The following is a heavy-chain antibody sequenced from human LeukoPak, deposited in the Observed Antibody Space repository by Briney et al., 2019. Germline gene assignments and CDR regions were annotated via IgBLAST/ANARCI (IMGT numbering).Heavy chain of an antibody. V-gene: IGHV4-4*07. CDR2: IYTSGSA. CDR1: GGSISSYY. CDR3: ARAEYHYDILTEHWFDP. J-gene: IGHJ5*02. Sequence: SSETLSLTCTVSGGSISSYYWSWIRQPAGKGLEWIGRIYTSGSANYTPSLKSRVTMSVDTSKNQFSLKLSSVTAADTAVYYCARAEYHYDILTEHWFDPWGQGTLVTVSS. D-gene: IGHD3-9*01.